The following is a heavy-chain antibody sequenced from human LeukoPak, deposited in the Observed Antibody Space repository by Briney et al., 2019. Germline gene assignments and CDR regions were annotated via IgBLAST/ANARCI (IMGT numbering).Heavy chain of an antibody. CDR3: ARLPGCGGDCYTSGSYLYYFDY. CDR1: GGSISSSSYY. CDR2: IYYSGST. D-gene: IGHD2-21*01. J-gene: IGHJ4*02. V-gene: IGHV4-39*01. Sequence: SETLSLTCTVSGGSISSSSYYWGWIRQPPGKGLEWIGSIYYSGSTYYNPSLKSRVTISVDTSKNQFSLKLSSVTAADTAVYYCARLPGCGGDCYTSGSYLYYFDYWGQGTLATVSS.